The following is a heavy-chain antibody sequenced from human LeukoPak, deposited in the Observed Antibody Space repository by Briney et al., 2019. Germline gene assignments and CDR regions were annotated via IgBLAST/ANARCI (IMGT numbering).Heavy chain of an antibody. D-gene: IGHD2/OR15-2a*01. CDR2: ISSSSAYI. CDR3: ARGGISGGLYYFDY. J-gene: IGHJ4*02. Sequence: PGGSLRLSCAASGFAFSSYSMNWVRQAPGKGLEWVSSISSSSAYIYYADSVKGRFTISRDNAKNSLSLQMNSLRAEDTAVYYCARGGISGGLYYFDYWGQGTLVTVSS. CDR1: GFAFSSYS. V-gene: IGHV3-21*04.